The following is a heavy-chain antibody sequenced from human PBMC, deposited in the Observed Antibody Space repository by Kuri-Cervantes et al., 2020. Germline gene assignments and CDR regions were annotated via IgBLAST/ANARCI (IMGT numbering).Heavy chain of an antibody. Sequence: GGSLRLSCTVSGGSVRSGSYYWSWIRQPPGKGLEWVSGISWNSGSIGYADSVKGRFTISRDNAKNSLYLQMNSLRAEDTAVYYCARAGAARIKLDYWGQGTLVTVSS. J-gene: IGHJ4*02. CDR1: GGSVRSGSYY. CDR3: ARAGAARIKLDY. CDR2: ISWNSGSI. D-gene: IGHD6-6*01. V-gene: IGHV3-9*01.